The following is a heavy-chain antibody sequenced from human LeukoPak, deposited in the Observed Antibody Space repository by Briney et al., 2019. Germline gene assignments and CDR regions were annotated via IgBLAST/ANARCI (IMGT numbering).Heavy chain of an antibody. CDR2: VKGKTDGGTT. V-gene: IGHV3-15*01. J-gene: IGHJ4*02. CDR3: AKGGGGPWDTVVTPPLGY. D-gene: IGHD5-18*01. CDR1: GFSFSGAW. Sequence: GGSLRLSCAASGFSFSGAWMSWVRQAPGKGLEWVGRVKGKTDGGTTDYAAPVRGRFTISRDDSKNTLYLQMNSLRAEDTAVYYCAKGGGGPWDTVVTPPLGYWGQGTLVTVSS.